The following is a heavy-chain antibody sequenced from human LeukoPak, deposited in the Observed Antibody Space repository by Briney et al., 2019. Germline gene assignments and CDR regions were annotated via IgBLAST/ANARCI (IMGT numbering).Heavy chain of an antibody. J-gene: IGHJ3*02. CDR2: IYSGGST. V-gene: IGHV3-53*01. CDR1: GFTVSSNY. CDR3: ARDRKYYDSSGYYGRSDAFDI. D-gene: IGHD3-22*01. Sequence: GGSLRLSCAASGFTVSSNYMSWVRQAPGKGLEWVSVIYSGGSTYYADSVKGRFTISRDNSKNTLYLQMNSLRAEDTAVYYCARDRKYYDSSGYYGRSDAFDIWGQGTMVTVSS.